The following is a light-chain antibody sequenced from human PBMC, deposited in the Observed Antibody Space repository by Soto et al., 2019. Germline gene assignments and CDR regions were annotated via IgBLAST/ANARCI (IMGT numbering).Light chain of an antibody. Sequence: SVLTQPASVSGSPGQSITISCTGTSSDVGGYNYVSWYQQHPGKAPKLMIYEVSNRPSGVSNRFSGSKSGNTASLTISGLQAEDEADYYCSSYTSSSPYVFXTGTKLTVL. J-gene: IGLJ1*01. CDR1: SSDVGGYNY. V-gene: IGLV2-14*01. CDR2: EVS. CDR3: SSYTSSSPYV.